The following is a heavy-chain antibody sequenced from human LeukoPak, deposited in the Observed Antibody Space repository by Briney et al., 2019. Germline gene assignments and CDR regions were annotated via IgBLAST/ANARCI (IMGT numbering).Heavy chain of an antibody. D-gene: IGHD3-22*01. V-gene: IGHV3-30*04. CDR3: ARDPSFYDSSGYYWFDP. CDR1: GFTFSSYA. CDR2: ISYDGSNK. J-gene: IGHJ5*02. Sequence: GGSLRLSCAASGFTFSSYAMHWVRQAPGKGLEWVAVISYDGSNKYYADSVKGRFTISRDNSKNTLYLQMNSLRAEDTAVYYCARDPSFYDSSGYYWFDPWGQGTLVTVSS.